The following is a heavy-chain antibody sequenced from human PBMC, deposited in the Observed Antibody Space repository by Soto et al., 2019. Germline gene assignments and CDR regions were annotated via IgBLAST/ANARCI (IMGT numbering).Heavy chain of an antibody. J-gene: IGHJ1*01. D-gene: IGHD3-22*01. CDR3: ARGGYYDSTGYLNESAEYFQQ. Sequence: SETLSLTCAVSGGSISSSNWWSWVRQPPGKGLEWIGEINHSGSTNYNPSLKSRVTISVDTSKNQFSLKLSSVTAADTAVYYCARGGYYDSTGYLNESAEYFQQWGQGTLVTV. CDR1: GGSISSSNW. CDR2: INHSGST. V-gene: IGHV4-4*02.